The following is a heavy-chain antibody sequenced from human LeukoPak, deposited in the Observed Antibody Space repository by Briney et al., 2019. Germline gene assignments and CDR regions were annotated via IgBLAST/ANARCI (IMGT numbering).Heavy chain of an antibody. J-gene: IGHJ4*02. CDR3: ARDPRTVRI. Sequence: GGSLRLSCVASGFTFSASYMTWVRQPPGKGLEWLSYISGNSGDTNYADSVKGRFTVSRDNAKNSLYLQMNSLRVEDTAVYYCARDPRTVRIWGQGTLVTVSS. V-gene: IGHV3-11*06. CDR2: ISGNSGDT. D-gene: IGHD1-1*01. CDR1: GFTFSASY.